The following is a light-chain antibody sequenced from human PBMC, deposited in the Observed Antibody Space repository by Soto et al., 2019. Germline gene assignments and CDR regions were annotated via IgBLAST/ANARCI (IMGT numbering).Light chain of an antibody. CDR2: LNSDGSH. CDR3: QTGGTGFYV. J-gene: IGLJ1*01. CDR1: SGHSSYA. V-gene: IGLV4-69*01. Sequence: QLVLTQSPSASASLGASVKLTCTLSSGHSSYAIAWHQQQPEKGPRHLMKLNSDGSHSKGDGIPDRFSGSSSGAERYLTISSLQSEDEADYYCQTGGTGFYVFGTGTKLTVL.